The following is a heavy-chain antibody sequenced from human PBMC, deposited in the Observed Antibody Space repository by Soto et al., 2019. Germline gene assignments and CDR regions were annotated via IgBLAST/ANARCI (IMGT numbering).Heavy chain of an antibody. Sequence: EVQLLESGGGLVQPGGSLRLSCAASTFTFSSYALSWVRQAPGKGLEWVSGITCSGADTYYADSVKGRFTISRDNSKNTLFLQINSLRADDTAVYFCPRDQGFSRPSWFDPWVQGLLVTVSS. V-gene: IGHV3-23*01. CDR3: PRDQGFSRPSWFDP. J-gene: IGHJ5*02. CDR1: TFTFSSYA. CDR2: ITCSGADT. D-gene: IGHD6-13*01.